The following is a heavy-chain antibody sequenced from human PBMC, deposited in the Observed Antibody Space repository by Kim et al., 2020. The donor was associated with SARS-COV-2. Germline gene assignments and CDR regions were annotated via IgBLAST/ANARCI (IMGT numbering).Heavy chain of an antibody. Sequence: GGSLRLSCAASGFTFSSYAMSWVRQAPGKGLEWVSSVGAIGDPTSYADSVKGRFTIFRDISKNTLYLQMDSLRAEDTAVYFCARLRETGNSGRGYFDFWGQGTLVTVSA. CDR1: GFTFSSYA. D-gene: IGHD1-26*01. V-gene: IGHV3-23*01. J-gene: IGHJ4*02. CDR3: ARLRETGNSGRGYFDF. CDR2: VGAIGDPT.